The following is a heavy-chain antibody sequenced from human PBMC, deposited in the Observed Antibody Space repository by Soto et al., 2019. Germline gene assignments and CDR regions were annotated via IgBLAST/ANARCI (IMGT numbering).Heavy chain of an antibody. Sequence: PSETLTLTCAVIGGSFSDYYWSWVRQPPGKGLEWIGEISHSGSTSYNPSLKSRVTISIDTSKNQFSLKLSSVSAADTAMYYCARGLQRRFGGYKGLGYHGMDVWGQGTTVTVSS. CDR3: ARGLQRRFGGYKGLGYHGMDV. V-gene: IGHV4-34*01. D-gene: IGHD5-12*01. CDR2: ISHSGST. CDR1: GGSFSDYY. J-gene: IGHJ6*02.